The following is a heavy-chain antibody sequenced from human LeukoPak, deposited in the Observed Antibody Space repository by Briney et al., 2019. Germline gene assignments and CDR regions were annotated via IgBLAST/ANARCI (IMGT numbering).Heavy chain of an antibody. CDR1: GFTFSTYS. CDR3: ARVDWMIGALDI. J-gene: IGHJ3*02. CDR2: ITSSSSTI. Sequence: GGSLRLSCAASGFTFSTYSMNWVRQAPGKGLEWVSYITSSSSTIYYADSVRGRFTISRDNAKNSLYLQMNSLRDEDTAVYYCARVDWMIGALDIWGQGTMVTVSS. D-gene: IGHD3-22*01. V-gene: IGHV3-48*02.